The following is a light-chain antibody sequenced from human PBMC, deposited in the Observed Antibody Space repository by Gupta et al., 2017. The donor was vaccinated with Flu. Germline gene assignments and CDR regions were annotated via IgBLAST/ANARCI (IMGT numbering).Light chain of an antibody. J-gene: IGLJ3*02. Sequence: SSGISASFYVQWYQQRPGSAPTAVIYDDTQRPSGVPDRFSGSIDGSSDSAALTISGLKTEDDSYYYCQSFVNSNCVFGGGTKLTVL. CDR2: DDT. CDR1: SGISASFY. CDR3: QSFVNSNCV. V-gene: IGLV6-57*02.